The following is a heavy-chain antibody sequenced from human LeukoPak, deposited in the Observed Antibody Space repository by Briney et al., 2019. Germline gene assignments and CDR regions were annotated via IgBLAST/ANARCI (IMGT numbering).Heavy chain of an antibody. D-gene: IGHD1-1*01. CDR3: AKGDRFGTTGTMDV. CDR1: GFTFSSYA. CDR2: ISGSDDST. J-gene: IGHJ6*02. V-gene: IGHV3-23*01. Sequence: GGSLRLSCAASGFTFSSYAMSWVRQAPGKGLEWVSAISGSDDSTYYADSVKGRITISRDNSKNTLYLQMNSLRAEDTAVYYCAKGDRFGTTGTMDVWGQGTTVTVSS.